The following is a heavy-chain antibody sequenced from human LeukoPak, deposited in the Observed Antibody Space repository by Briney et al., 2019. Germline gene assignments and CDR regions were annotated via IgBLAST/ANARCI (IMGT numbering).Heavy chain of an antibody. D-gene: IGHD2-21*02. CDR1: GYSFTSYW. Sequence: GESLKISCKGSGYSFTSYWIGWVRQMPGKGLEWMGIIYPGDSDTRYSPSFQGQVTISADKSISTAYLQWSSLKASDTAMYYCARRLTYCGGDCYSSSGWFDPWGQGTPVTVSS. J-gene: IGHJ5*02. CDR2: IYPGDSDT. V-gene: IGHV5-51*01. CDR3: ARRLTYCGGDCYSSSGWFDP.